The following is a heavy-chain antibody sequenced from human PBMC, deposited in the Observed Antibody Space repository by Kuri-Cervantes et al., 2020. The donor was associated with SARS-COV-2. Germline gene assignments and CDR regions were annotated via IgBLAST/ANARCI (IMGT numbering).Heavy chain of an antibody. D-gene: IGHD3-3*01. V-gene: IGHV3-73*01. CDR3: TRGVDFWSGYPPTTTDAFDI. Sequence: GESLKISCAASGFTFSGSAMHWVRQASGKGLEWVGRIRSKANSYATAYAASVKGRFTISRDDSKNTAYLQMNSLKTEDTAVYYCTRGVDFWSGYPPTTTDAFDIWGQGTMVTVSS. CDR2: IRSKANSYAT. J-gene: IGHJ3*02. CDR1: GFTFSGSA.